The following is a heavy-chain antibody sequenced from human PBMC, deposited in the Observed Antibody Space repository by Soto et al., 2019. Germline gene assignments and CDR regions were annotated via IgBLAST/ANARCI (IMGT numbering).Heavy chain of an antibody. J-gene: IGHJ4*02. D-gene: IGHD3-22*01. CDR2: IYAGDSDT. CDR3: ARPAAYYYDSSGYYATMYYFDY. CDR1: GYSFSDYW. V-gene: IGHV5-51*01. Sequence: GESLKISCKCSGYSFSDYWIGWVRQMPGKGLEYMGTIYAGDSDTRYSPSFEGQVTMSVDKSISTAYLHWSSLKASDTAMYYCARPAAYYYDSSGYYATMYYFDYWGQGTLVTVSS.